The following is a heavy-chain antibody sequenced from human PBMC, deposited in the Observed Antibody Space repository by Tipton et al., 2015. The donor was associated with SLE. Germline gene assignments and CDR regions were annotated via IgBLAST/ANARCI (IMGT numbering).Heavy chain of an antibody. Sequence: QLVQSGPEVKKPGEFLKISCKGSGYSFTRYWIGWVRQMPGIGLEWMGIIYPGDSDIRYSPSFQGQVTISADKSISTAYLQWSSLKASDTAMYYCARQVSTAAGNIWFDPWGQGTLVTVSS. CDR3: ARQVSTAAGNIWFDP. V-gene: IGHV5-51*01. CDR2: IYPGDSDI. J-gene: IGHJ5*02. CDR1: GYSFTRYW. D-gene: IGHD6-13*01.